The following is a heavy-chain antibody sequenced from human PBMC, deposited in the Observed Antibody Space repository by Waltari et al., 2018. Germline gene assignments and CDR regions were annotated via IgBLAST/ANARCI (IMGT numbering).Heavy chain of an antibody. CDR1: GYTFTAYA. D-gene: IGHD3-22*01. CDR2: IHPNSGAS. V-gene: IGHV1-2*02. J-gene: IGHJ4*02. Sequence: VQSEAEVTKPGASVKVSCKASGYTFTAYAMHWVRQAPGQALEWMGWIHPNSGASNYAQKFQGRVTMTRDTSVSTVYMELSSLTSDDTAVYYCARGYYDSSGFYPFDYWGQGTL. CDR3: ARGYYDSSGFYPFDY.